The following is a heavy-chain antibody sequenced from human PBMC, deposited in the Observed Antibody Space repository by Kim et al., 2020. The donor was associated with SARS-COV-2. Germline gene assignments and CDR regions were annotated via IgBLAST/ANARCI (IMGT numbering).Heavy chain of an antibody. Sequence: YATAYAASVKGRFTISRDDSKNTAYLQMNSLKTEDTAVYYCTAQYNWFDPWGQGTLVTVSS. CDR2: YAT. V-gene: IGHV3-73*01. J-gene: IGHJ5*02. CDR3: TAQYNWFDP.